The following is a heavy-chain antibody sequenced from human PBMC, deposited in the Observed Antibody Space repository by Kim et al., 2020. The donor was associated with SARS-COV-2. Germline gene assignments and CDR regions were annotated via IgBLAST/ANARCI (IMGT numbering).Heavy chain of an antibody. J-gene: IGHJ6*02. D-gene: IGHD3-22*01. CDR2: IYSGGST. Sequence: GGSLRLSCAASGFTVSSNYMSWVRQAPGKGLEWVSVIYSGGSTYYADSVKGRFTISRDNSKNTLYLQMNSLRAEDTAVYYCARDLPYYYDPLHNGHGMDVWGQRTTVTVSS. V-gene: IGHV3-66*01. CDR1: GFTVSSNY. CDR3: ARDLPYYYDPLHNGHGMDV.